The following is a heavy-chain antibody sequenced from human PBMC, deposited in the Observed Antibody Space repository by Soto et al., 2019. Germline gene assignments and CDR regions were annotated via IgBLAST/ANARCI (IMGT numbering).Heavy chain of an antibody. CDR1: GFTFSGFW. CDR3: ARVSIATPGRGIDH. Sequence: EVQLVESGGGLVQPGGSLRLSCAASGFTFSGFWMHWVRQAPGKGLVWVSRVHGNGLETTYADSVQGRFTISRDNAKNTLYLQMNSLRAEDTAVYYCARVSIATPGRGIDHWGQGTLVTVSS. D-gene: IGHD6-13*01. V-gene: IGHV3-74*03. J-gene: IGHJ5*02. CDR2: VHGNGLET.